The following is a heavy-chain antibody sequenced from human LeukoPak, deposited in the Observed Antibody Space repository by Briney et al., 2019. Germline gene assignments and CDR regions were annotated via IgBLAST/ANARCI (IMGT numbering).Heavy chain of an antibody. Sequence: SETLSLTCTVSGGSISSYYWSWIRQPPGKGLEGIGYIYYSGSTNYNPSLKSRVTISVDTSKNQFSLKLSSVTAADTAVYYCARRAYDFWSGYSYFDYWGQGTLVTVSS. V-gene: IGHV4-59*01. J-gene: IGHJ4*02. CDR1: GGSISSYY. CDR3: ARRAYDFWSGYSYFDY. CDR2: IYYSGST. D-gene: IGHD3-3*01.